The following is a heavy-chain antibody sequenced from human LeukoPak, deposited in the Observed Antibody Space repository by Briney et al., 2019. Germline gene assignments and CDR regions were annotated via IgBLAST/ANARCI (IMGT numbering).Heavy chain of an antibody. Sequence: GGFLRLSCAASAFTFSSYSMNWVRQAPGKGLEWVSSISSSGSYIYYADSVKGRFTISRDNAKNSLYLQMNSLRAEDTAVYYCARALPHYYYDSSGYYSSSTYYFDYWGQGTLVTVSS. CDR3: ARALPHYYYDSSGYYSSSTYYFDY. J-gene: IGHJ4*02. D-gene: IGHD3-22*01. CDR2: ISSSGSYI. CDR1: AFTFSSYS. V-gene: IGHV3-21*04.